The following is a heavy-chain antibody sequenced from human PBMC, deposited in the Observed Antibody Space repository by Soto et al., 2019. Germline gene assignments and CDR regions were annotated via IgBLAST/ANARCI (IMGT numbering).Heavy chain of an antibody. Sequence: SETLSLTCTVSGGSISSGGYYWSWIRQHPGKGLEWIGYIYYSGSTYYNPSLKSRVTISVDTSKNQFSLKLSSVTAADTAVYYCAISRYAGYYYYGMDVWGQGTTVTVSS. CDR1: GGSISSGGYY. CDR3: AISRYAGYYYYGMDV. V-gene: IGHV4-31*03. CDR2: IYYSGST. J-gene: IGHJ6*02. D-gene: IGHD3-16*01.